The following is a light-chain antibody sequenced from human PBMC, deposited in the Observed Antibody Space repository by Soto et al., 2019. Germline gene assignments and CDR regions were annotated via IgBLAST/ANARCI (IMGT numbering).Light chain of an antibody. CDR1: QSVTSSY. V-gene: IGKV3-20*01. J-gene: IGKJ2*02. CDR2: GAS. Sequence: EIVLTQSPGTLSLSPGERATLSCRASQSVTSSYLAWYQQKPGQAPRLLIYGASSRATGIPDRFSGSGSGTDFTLTISRLEPEDFAVYYCQQYGSSWTFGRGTKLEIK. CDR3: QQYGSSWT.